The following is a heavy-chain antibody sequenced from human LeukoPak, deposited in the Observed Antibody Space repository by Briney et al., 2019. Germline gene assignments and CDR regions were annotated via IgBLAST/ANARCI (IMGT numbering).Heavy chain of an antibody. Sequence: GASVRVSCKASGGTFSSYAISWVRQAPGQGLEWMGRIIPILGIANYAQKFQGRVTITADKSTSTAYMELSSLRSEDTAVYYCARWTGDCSSTSCYGGGFDYWGQGTLVTVSS. CDR3: ARWTGDCSSTSCYGGGFDY. D-gene: IGHD2-2*01. V-gene: IGHV1-69*04. CDR1: GGTFSSYA. J-gene: IGHJ4*02. CDR2: IIPILGIA.